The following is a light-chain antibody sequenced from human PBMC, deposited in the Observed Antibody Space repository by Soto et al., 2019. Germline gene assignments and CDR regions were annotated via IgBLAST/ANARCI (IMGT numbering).Light chain of an antibody. Sequence: QSVLTQPPSVSGAPGQRVTISCTGSSSNIGAGYDVHWYQQLPGTAPKLLIYGNTIRPSGVPDRFSGSKSGTSASLAITGLQAEDEADYYCQSYDGSLSGSVFGGGTKLTVL. CDR1: SSNIGAGYD. CDR3: QSYDGSLSGSV. CDR2: GNT. J-gene: IGLJ2*01. V-gene: IGLV1-40*01.